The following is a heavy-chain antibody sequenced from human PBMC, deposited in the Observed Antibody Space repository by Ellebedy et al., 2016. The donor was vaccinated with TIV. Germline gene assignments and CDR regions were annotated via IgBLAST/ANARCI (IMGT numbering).Heavy chain of an antibody. J-gene: IGHJ2*01. V-gene: IGHV3-11*05. CDR3: ARDRGEYSWYFDL. CDR2: ISSSSSYT. CDR1: GFTFSDYY. D-gene: IGHD3-10*01. Sequence: GGSLRLSCAASGFTFSDYYMSWIRQAPGKGLEWVSYISSSSSYTNYADSVKGRFTISRDNAKNSLYLQMNSLRAEDTALYYCARDRGEYSWYFDLWGRGTLVTVSS.